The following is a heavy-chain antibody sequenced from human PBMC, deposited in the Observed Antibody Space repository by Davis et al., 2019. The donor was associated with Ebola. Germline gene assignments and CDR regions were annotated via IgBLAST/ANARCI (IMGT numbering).Heavy chain of an antibody. V-gene: IGHV1-24*01. Sequence: AASVKVSCKVSGYTLTELSMHWVRQAPGKGLEWMGGFDPEDGETIYAQKLQGRVTMTEDASTDTAYMELSSLRSEDTAVYYCATGPGIWGAFDIWGQGTMVTVSS. D-gene: IGHD7-27*01. CDR3: ATGPGIWGAFDI. CDR1: GYTLTELS. J-gene: IGHJ3*02. CDR2: FDPEDGET.